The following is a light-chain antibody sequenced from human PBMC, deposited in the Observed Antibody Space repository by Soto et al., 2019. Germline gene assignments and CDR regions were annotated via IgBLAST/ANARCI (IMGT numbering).Light chain of an antibody. CDR1: QSVSSSH. Sequence: EIVLTQSPGTLSLSPGERATLSCRASQSVSSSHLAWYQHKPGQAPRLLIYAASSRATGSPDRFSGSGSGTDFTLTISRLEPEDFAVYYCQQYGSSSTVGQGTRLEIK. V-gene: IGKV3-20*01. CDR3: QQYGSSST. J-gene: IGKJ5*01. CDR2: AAS.